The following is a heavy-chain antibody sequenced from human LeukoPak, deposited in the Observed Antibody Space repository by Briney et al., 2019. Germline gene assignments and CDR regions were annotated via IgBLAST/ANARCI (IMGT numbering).Heavy chain of an antibody. Sequence: SGGSLRLSCAASGFTFSSNAMTWVRQAPGKGLEWVSAISRGGGTTYYADSVKGRFTISRDNSKNTLYLQMTSLRAEDTAVYYCAKTSRAYSNYDSPFDYWGQGTLVTVSS. J-gene: IGHJ4*02. CDR1: GFTFSSNA. CDR2: ISRGGGTT. D-gene: IGHD5-12*01. CDR3: AKTSRAYSNYDSPFDY. V-gene: IGHV3-23*01.